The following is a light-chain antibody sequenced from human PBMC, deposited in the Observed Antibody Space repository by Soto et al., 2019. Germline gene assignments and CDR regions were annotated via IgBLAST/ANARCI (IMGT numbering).Light chain of an antibody. V-gene: IGKV3-20*01. CDR2: AAS. CDR1: QSVSSSY. J-gene: IGKJ5*01. CDR3: QRYGSSPPIT. Sequence: EIVLTQPPGTLSLSPGERATLSCRASQSVSSSYLTWYQQKLGQAPRHLIYAASSRATGIPDRFSGSGSGTDFTLTISRLEPEDFAVYYCQRYGSSPPITFGQGTRLEIK.